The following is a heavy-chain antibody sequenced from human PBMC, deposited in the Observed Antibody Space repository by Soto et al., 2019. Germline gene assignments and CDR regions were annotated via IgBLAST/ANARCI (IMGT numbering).Heavy chain of an antibody. Sequence: GESLKISCKGSGYSFTSYWVSWVRQMPGKGLEWMGRIDPSDSYTNYSPSFQGHVTISADKSISTAYLQWSSLKASDTAMYYCARQRDSSSWYGDAFDIWGQGTKVTLSS. J-gene: IGHJ3*02. CDR2: IDPSDSYT. CDR3: ARQRDSSSWYGDAFDI. V-gene: IGHV5-10-1*01. CDR1: GYSFTSYW. D-gene: IGHD6-13*01.